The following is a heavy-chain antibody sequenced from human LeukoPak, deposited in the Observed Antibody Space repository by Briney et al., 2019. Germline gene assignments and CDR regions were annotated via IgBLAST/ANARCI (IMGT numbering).Heavy chain of an antibody. CDR1: GFTFSSYG. V-gene: IGHV3-30*02. CDR2: IQNHGNDK. J-gene: IGHJ4*02. Sequence: GGSLRLSCAASGFTFSSYGMHWARQAPGKGLEWVTFIQNHGNDKRYADSVKGRFTVSRDNSKNTLYLQINSLRAEDTAMYYCARESGRSRVGELLRDWGQGTLVTVSS. CDR3: ARESGRSRVGELLRD. D-gene: IGHD3-10*01.